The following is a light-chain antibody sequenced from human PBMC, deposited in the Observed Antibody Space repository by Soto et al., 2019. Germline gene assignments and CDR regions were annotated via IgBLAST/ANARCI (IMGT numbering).Light chain of an antibody. CDR2: DVT. V-gene: IGLV2-11*01. J-gene: IGLJ1*01. Sequence: QSVLTQPRSVSGSPGQSVTISGTGTSSDVGGYNCVSWYQQHPGKAPQLIIYDVTQRPSGVPDRFSGSKSGNAASLSISGLQAEDEADYYCCSHSASYTFVFGTGTKVTVL. CDR1: SSDVGGYNC. CDR3: CSHSASYTFV.